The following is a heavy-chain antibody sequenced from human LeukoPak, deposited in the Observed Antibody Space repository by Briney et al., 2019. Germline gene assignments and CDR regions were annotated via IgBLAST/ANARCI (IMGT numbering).Heavy chain of an antibody. J-gene: IGHJ6*02. CDR2: TLYDGSRK. Sequence: GRSLRLSCAGSGFIFGSYVMSWVRQTPGMGLQWVALTLYDGSRKYYEDSVKGRFIISRDNSENTLYLQMDSLRVEDTAIYYCARERQALYGMDVWGQGTTVTVSS. CDR1: GFIFGSYV. CDR3: ARERQALYGMDV. V-gene: IGHV3-30*12.